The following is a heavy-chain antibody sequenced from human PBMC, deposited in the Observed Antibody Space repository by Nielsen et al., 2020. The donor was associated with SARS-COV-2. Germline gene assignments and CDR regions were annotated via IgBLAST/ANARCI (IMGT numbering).Heavy chain of an antibody. J-gene: IGHJ4*02. CDR1: GYTFTSYY. CDR3: ASAAGADYCSGGSCYSFVYFDY. V-gene: IGHV1-46*01. Sequence: ASVKVSCKASGYTFTSYYMHWVRQAPGQGLEWMGIINPSGGSTSYAQKFQGRVTMTRDTSTSTVYMELSSLRSEDTAVYYCASAAGADYCSGGSCYSFVYFDYWGQGTLVTVSS. CDR2: INPSGGST. D-gene: IGHD2-15*01.